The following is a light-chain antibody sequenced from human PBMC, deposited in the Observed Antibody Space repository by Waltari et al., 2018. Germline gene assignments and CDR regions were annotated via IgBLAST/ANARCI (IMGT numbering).Light chain of an antibody. V-gene: IGLV3-1*01. J-gene: IGLJ3*02. Sequence: SYELTQPPSVSVSPGQTAIITCSGDELDYKYTSWYRQRPGQSPVLILHEDNKRPSGIPYRFPGSSSGNIATLTISGTQAMDEAEYYCQAWDNTIVVFGGGTKLTVL. CDR3: QAWDNTIVV. CDR2: EDN. CDR1: ELDYKY.